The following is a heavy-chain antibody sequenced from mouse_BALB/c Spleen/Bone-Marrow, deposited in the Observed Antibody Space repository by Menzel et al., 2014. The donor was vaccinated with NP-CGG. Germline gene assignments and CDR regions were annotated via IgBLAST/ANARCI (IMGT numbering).Heavy chain of an antibody. CDR2: INPSTGYT. D-gene: IGHD1-1*01. Sequence: VKPMESGAELAKPGASVKMSCKASGYTFTSYWMHWVKQRPGQGLEWIGYINPSTGYTEYNQKFKDKATLTADKSSSTAYMQLSSLTSEDSAVYYCARQITTVDYAMDYWGQGTSVTVSS. V-gene: IGHV1-7*01. CDR3: ARQITTVDYAMDY. CDR1: GYTFTSYW. J-gene: IGHJ4*01.